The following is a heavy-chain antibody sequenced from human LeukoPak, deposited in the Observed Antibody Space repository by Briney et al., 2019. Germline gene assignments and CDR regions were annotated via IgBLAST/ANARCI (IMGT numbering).Heavy chain of an antibody. CDR3: ARQASSGWSDY. V-gene: IGHV1-46*01. CDR2: INPSGGST. J-gene: IGHJ4*02. D-gene: IGHD6-19*01. CDR1: GYTFTSYY. Sequence: ASVKVSCKASGYTFTSYYMHWVRQAPGQGLEWMGIINPSGGSTSYAQKFQGRVTMTRDTSTSTGYMELSSLRPEDTAVYYCARQASSGWSDYWGQGTLVTVSS.